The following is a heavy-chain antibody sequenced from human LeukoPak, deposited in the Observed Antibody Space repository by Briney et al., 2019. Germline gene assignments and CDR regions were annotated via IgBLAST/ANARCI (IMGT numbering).Heavy chain of an antibody. CDR3: ARETGYGDYVGYYFDY. D-gene: IGHD4-17*01. CDR1: GFTFGNYA. J-gene: IGHJ4*02. V-gene: IGHV3-48*03. Sequence: PGGSLRLSCAASGFTFGNYAMNWVRQAPGKGLEWVSYISSSGSTIYYADSVKGRFTISRDNAKNSLYLQMNSLRAEDTAVYYCARETGYGDYVGYYFDYWGQGTLVTVSS. CDR2: ISSSGSTI.